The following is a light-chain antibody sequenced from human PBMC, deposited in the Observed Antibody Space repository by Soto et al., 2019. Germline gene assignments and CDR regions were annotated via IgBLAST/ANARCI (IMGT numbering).Light chain of an antibody. CDR1: SSDVGDYAY. Sequence: QSALSQPPSASGSPGQSVTISCMGTSSDVGDYAYVSWYQQHPGKAPKLIIYEVTKRPSGVPDRFSGSKSGNTASLTVSGLQAEDEADYYCSSFSGSNNFGVFGTGTKVTV. J-gene: IGLJ1*01. CDR2: EVT. V-gene: IGLV2-8*01. CDR3: SSFSGSNNFGV.